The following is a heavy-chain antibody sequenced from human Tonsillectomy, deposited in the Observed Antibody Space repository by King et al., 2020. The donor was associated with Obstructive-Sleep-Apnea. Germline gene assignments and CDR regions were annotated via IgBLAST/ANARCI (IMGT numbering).Heavy chain of an antibody. CDR3: TRGEWELRLLYYFDY. CDR1: GFTFGDYA. CDR2: IRSKAYGGTT. Sequence: VQLVESGGGLVQPGRSLRLSCTASGFTFGDYAMSWFRQAPGKGLEWVGFIRSKAYGGTTEYAASVKGRFTISRDDSQSIAYLQMNSLKTEDTAVYYCTRGEWELRLLYYFDYWGQGTLVTVSS. D-gene: IGHD1-26*01. V-gene: IGHV3-49*03. J-gene: IGHJ4*02.